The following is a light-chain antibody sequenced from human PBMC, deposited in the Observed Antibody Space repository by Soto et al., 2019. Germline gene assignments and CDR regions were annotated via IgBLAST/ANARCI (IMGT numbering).Light chain of an antibody. CDR3: QQYNNWWT. CDR2: SAS. Sequence: EIVMPQSPATLSVSHGERATLPCRASPNVVTNLAWYQRIPGQAPRLLVYSASTRATGSPARFSGSGSGTEFTLTISSLQSEDFAVYYCQQYNNWWTFGQGTKVDIK. CDR1: PNVVTN. J-gene: IGKJ1*01. V-gene: IGKV3-15*01.